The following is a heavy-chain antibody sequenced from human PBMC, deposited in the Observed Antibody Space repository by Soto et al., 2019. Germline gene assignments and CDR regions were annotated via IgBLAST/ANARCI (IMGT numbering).Heavy chain of an antibody. CDR2: IYYSGST. CDR3: ARDSATLGMDV. J-gene: IGHJ6*02. Sequence: QVQLQESGPGLVRPSETLSLTCTGSGGSISSYYWTWIRQPPGKGLEWIGYIYYSGSTNYNPSLKSRVTISADTAKNQFSLKLSSVTAADTAVYYCARDSATLGMDVWGQGTTVTVSS. V-gene: IGHV4-59*01. D-gene: IGHD5-12*01. CDR1: GGSISSYY.